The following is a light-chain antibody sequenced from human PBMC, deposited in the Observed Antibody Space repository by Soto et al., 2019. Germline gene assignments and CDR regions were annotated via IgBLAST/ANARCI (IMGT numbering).Light chain of an antibody. Sequence: DIQMTQSPSSLSASVGHRVTITCQASQDIGRYLNWYQQKPGKPPKLLIYDASNLEIGVPTRFSGSGSGTDFTFTISSLQPEDIATYYCHPYDSLPPFTFGPGTKVDLK. V-gene: IGKV1-33*01. J-gene: IGKJ3*01. CDR3: HPYDSLPPFT. CDR2: DAS. CDR1: QDIGRY.